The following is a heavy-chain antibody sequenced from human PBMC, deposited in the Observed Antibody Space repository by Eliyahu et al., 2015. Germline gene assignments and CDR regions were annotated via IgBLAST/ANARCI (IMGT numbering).Heavy chain of an antibody. CDR1: GFSLSNARMG. Sequence: QVTLKESGPVLVKPTETLTLTCTVSGFSLSNARMGVSWIRQPPGKALEWLAHIFSNDEKSSSTPLKSRLTISKDTSKSQVVLTMTNMDPVDTATYYCARTPSDIVVVPAARWHYYGMDVWGQGTTVTVSS. CDR2: IFSNDEK. CDR3: ARTPSDIVVVPAARWHYYGMDV. V-gene: IGHV2-26*01. D-gene: IGHD2-2*01. J-gene: IGHJ6*02.